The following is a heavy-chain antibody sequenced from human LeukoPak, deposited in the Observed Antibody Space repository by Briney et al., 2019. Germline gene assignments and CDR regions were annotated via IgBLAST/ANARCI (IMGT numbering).Heavy chain of an antibody. J-gene: IGHJ4*02. V-gene: IGHV3-7*03. Sequence: PGGSLRLSCAASGFPFSSYWMAWVRQAPGKGLEWVASIKQDGGETFYVDSVKGRFTISRDNSKNTLYLQMNSLRAEDTAVYYCARYDGGSGPFDYWGQGTLVTVSS. D-gene: IGHD3-10*01. CDR1: GFPFSSYW. CDR2: IKQDGGET. CDR3: ARYDGGSGPFDY.